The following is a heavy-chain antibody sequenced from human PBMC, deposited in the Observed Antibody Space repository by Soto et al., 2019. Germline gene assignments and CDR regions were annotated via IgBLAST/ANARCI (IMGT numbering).Heavy chain of an antibody. Sequence: PGGSLRLSCAASGFTFSDYYMRWIRQAPGKGLEWVSYISSSGSTIYYPDSVKGRFTISRDNAKNSMYLQMNSLRAEDPAVIYCARVVVGVAVTPVLLDHWGKGTLVTVSS. J-gene: IGHJ5*02. CDR1: GFTFSDYY. D-gene: IGHD2-15*01. CDR3: ARVVVGVAVTPVLLDH. CDR2: ISSSGSTI. V-gene: IGHV3-11*01.